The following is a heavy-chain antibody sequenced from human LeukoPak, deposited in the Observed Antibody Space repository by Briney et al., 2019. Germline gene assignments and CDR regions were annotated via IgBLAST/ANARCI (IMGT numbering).Heavy chain of an antibody. Sequence: PGGSLRLSCAASGFTFSSYAMSWVRQAPGKGLEWVSGISGSGDNTYYADSVKGRFTISRDNAKNSVYLQMSGLTTEDTAVYYCTRLAAAGSGRWAPDYWGQGTLVTVSS. V-gene: IGHV3-23*01. CDR3: TRLAAAGSGRWAPDY. CDR2: ISGSGDNT. CDR1: GFTFSSYA. J-gene: IGHJ4*02. D-gene: IGHD3-9*01.